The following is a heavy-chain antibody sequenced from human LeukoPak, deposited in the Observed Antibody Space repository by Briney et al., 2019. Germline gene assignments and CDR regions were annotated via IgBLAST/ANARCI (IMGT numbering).Heavy chain of an antibody. CDR3: AKGLPKWELLGYYFDY. CDR2: ISHDGSNK. V-gene: IGHV3-30*18. Sequence: PGGSLRLSCAASGFTFSSYGMHWVRQAPGKGLEWVAVISHDGSNKYYADSVKGRFTISRDNSKNTLYLQMNSLRAEDTAVYYCAKGLPKWELLGYYFDYWGQGTLVTVSS. J-gene: IGHJ4*02. D-gene: IGHD1-26*01. CDR1: GFTFSSYG.